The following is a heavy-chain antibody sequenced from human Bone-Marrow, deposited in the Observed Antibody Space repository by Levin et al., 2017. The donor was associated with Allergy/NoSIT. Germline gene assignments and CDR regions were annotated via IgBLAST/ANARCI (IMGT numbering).Heavy chain of an antibody. CDR2: INHSGST. D-gene: IGHD6-6*01. CDR3: ARGRRTKQLARFSWFDP. V-gene: IGHV4-34*01. J-gene: IGHJ5*02. Sequence: PSETLSLTCAVYGGSFSGYYWSWIRQPPGKGLEWIGEINHSGSTNYNPSLKSRVTISVDTSKNQFSLKLSSVTAADTAVYYCARGRRTKQLARFSWFDPWGQGTLVTVSS. CDR1: GGSFSGYY.